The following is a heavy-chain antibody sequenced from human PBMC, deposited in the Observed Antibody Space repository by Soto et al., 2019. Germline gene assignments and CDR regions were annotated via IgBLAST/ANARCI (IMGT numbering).Heavy chain of an antibody. CDR3: AHRPRGYSYHFDY. CDR1: GFSLTTRGVG. J-gene: IGHJ4*02. D-gene: IGHD5-18*01. CDR2: IYWDDDE. V-gene: IGHV2-5*02. Sequence: QITLKESGPTLVKPTQTLTLTCTFSGFSLTTRGVGVGWIRQPPGKGLEWLALIYWDDDEGYSPSQKSRLTITKDTSKTQVVLTMINMDPVDTATYYCAHRPRGYSYHFDYWGQGTLVTVSS.